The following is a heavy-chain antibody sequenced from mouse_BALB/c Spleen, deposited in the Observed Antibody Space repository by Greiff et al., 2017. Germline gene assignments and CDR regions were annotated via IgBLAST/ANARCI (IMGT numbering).Heavy chain of an antibody. Sequence: DVKLVESGGGLVKPGGSLKLSCAASGFAFSSYDMSWVRQTPEKRLEWVAYISSGGGSTSYPDTVKGRFTISRDNAKNTLYLQMSSLKSEDTAMYYCARRKYGNSNWYFDGWGAGTTVTVSS. D-gene: IGHD2-10*02. CDR3: ARRKYGNSNWYFDG. CDR2: ISSGGGST. J-gene: IGHJ1*01. V-gene: IGHV5-12-1*01. CDR1: GFAFSSYD.